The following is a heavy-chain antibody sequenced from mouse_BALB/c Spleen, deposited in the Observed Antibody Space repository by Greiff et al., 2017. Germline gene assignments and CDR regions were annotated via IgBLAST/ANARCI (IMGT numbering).Heavy chain of an antibody. CDR1: GYAFTNYL. CDR2: INPGSGGT. Sequence: QVHVKQSGAELVRPGTSVKVSCKASGYAFTNYLIEWVKQRPGQGLEWIGVINPGSGGTNYNEKFKGKATLTADKSSSTAYMQLSSLTSDDSAVYFCARGGSYYYAMDYWGQGTSVTVSS. J-gene: IGHJ4*01. V-gene: IGHV1-54*01. CDR3: ARGGSYYYAMDY.